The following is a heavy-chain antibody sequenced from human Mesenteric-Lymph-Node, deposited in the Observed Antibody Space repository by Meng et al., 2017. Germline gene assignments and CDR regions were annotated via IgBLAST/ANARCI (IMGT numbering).Heavy chain of an antibody. J-gene: IGHJ4*02. Sequence: GESLKISCKGSGYSFTSYWIGWVRQMPGKGLEWMGIINPGDFDTRYSPSFQGQVTISADKYTNTVYLQWNSLRASDTAIYYCARRSRRLQIDYWGQGTLVTVSS. V-gene: IGHV5-51*01. D-gene: IGHD5-24*01. CDR2: INPGDFDT. CDR3: ARRSRRLQIDY. CDR1: GYSFTSYW.